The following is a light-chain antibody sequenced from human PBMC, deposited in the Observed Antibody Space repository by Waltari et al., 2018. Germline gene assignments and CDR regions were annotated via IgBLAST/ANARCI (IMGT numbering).Light chain of an antibody. J-gene: IGKJ1*01. CDR2: HAS. V-gene: IGKV3-20*01. CDR1: QGVGKY. CDR3: QKYDFLPAT. Sequence: ELVLTQSPGTLSLSPGERATLSCRASQGVGKYLAWYQQRPGQAPRLLLYHASIRATVIPNMFSGSGDGTDFSLTISRLEPEDFAVYYCQKYDFLPATFGQGTTVEIK.